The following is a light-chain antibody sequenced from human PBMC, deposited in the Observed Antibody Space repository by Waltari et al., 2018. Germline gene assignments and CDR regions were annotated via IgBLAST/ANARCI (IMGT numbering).Light chain of an antibody. J-gene: IGKJ4*01. CDR1: QSISNY. CDR3: QQSYSTPRLT. Sequence: DIQMTQSPSSLSASVGDRVTITCRASQSISNYLNWYQQKPEKAPKLLIYAASSLQSGVPSRFSGSGSGTDFTLTISSLQPEDCATYYCQQSYSTPRLTFGGGTKVEIK. CDR2: AAS. V-gene: IGKV1-39*01.